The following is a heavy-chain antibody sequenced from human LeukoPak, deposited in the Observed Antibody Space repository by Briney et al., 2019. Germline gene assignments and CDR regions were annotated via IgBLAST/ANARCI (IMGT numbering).Heavy chain of an antibody. D-gene: IGHD2-2*01. V-gene: IGHV1-2*02. J-gene: IGHJ3*02. CDR1: GYTFTDYY. CDR2: INPNSGGT. Sequence: ASVKASCKASGYTFTDYYMHWVRQAPGQGLEWMGWINPNSGGTNYAQKFQGRVTMTRDTSISTAYMELSRLRSDDTAVYYCARLLSENDAFDIWGQGTMVTVSS. CDR3: ARLLSENDAFDI.